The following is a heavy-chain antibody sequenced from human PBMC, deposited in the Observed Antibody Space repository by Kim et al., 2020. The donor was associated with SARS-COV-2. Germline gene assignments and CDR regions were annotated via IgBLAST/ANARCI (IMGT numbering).Heavy chain of an antibody. Sequence: GGSLRLSCAASGFSFGTYTMTWVRQAPGKGLEWVSSITASSGYIYYADSVKGRFTISRDNAQNTLFLQMNSLTAADTAVYYCARDPTARGTSYYHGLAV. CDR1: GFSFGTYT. J-gene: IGHJ6*01. CDR3: ARDPTARGTSYYHGLAV. V-gene: IGHV3-21*06. CDR2: ITASSGYI.